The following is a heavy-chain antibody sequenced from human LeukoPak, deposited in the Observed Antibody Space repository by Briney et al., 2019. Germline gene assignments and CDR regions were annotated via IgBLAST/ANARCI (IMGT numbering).Heavy chain of an antibody. V-gene: IGHV4-30-2*01. CDR1: GGSISSGGYY. Sequence: PSETLSHTCTVSGGSISSGGYYWSWIRQPPGKGLEWIGYIYHSGSTYYNPSLKSRVTISVDRSKNQFSLKLSSVTAADTAVYYCARDGDGELWYYYMDVWGKGTTVTVSS. D-gene: IGHD1-7*01. J-gene: IGHJ6*03. CDR3: ARDGDGELWYYYMDV. CDR2: IYHSGST.